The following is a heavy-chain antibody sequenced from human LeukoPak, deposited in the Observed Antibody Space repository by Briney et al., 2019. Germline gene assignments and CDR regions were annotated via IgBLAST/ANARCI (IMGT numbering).Heavy chain of an antibody. V-gene: IGHV3-74*01. D-gene: IGHD1-26*01. J-gene: IGHJ4*02. CDR1: GFTFSSCW. Sequence: GGSLRLSCAASGFTFSSCWMHWVRQAPGKGLVWVSRINTEGSATSYADSVEGRFTISRDNAKNTLYLQMNSLRAEDTAVYYCARGGYVSTGTYASRGQGTLVTVSS. CDR2: INTEGSAT. CDR3: ARGGYVSTGTYAS.